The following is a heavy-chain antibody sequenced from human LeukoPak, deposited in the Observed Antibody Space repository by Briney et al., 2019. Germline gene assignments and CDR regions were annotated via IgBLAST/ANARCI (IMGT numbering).Heavy chain of an antibody. J-gene: IGHJ1*01. V-gene: IGHV1-18*01. D-gene: IGHD6-13*01. Sequence: GASVKVSCKASGYTFTSYGISWVRQAPGQGLEWMGWISAYNGNTNYAQKLQGRVTMTTDTSTSTAYMVLRSLGSEDTAVYYCASESESRLYSSSWDKYFQHWGQGTLVTVSS. CDR3: ASESESRLYSSSWDKYFQH. CDR2: ISAYNGNT. CDR1: GYTFTSYG.